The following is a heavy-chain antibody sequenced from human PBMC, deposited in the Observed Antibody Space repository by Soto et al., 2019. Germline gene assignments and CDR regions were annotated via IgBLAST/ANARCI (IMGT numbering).Heavy chain of an antibody. V-gene: IGHV1-2*02. J-gene: IGHJ3*02. CDR1: GYPVTAYY. CDR2: INPATGAA. Sequence: QLHLVQSGAVVKKPGASVTVSCSASGYPVTAYYMHWVRQAPGRGLEWMGGINPATGAAKYTQTSRGRVTMTRDTPTSTVFMELSALPSRDPPVFSCAKGGGVGVAGSAAFDMWGQGTLVTVSS. D-gene: IGHD3-3*01. CDR3: AKGGGVGVAGSAAFDM.